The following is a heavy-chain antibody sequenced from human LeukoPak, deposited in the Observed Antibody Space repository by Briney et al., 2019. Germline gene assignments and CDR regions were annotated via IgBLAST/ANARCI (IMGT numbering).Heavy chain of an antibody. Sequence: GGSLRLSCAASGFRFGNYSMNWVRQAPGKGLECISSISSYSTYIFYGDSVKGRFTISRDNAKNSLYLQMNSLRAEDTAVYYCARVGSRSNYRKYYFDYWGQGTLVTVSS. CDR1: GFRFGNYS. D-gene: IGHD4-11*01. V-gene: IGHV3-21*01. CDR2: ISSYSTYI. J-gene: IGHJ4*02. CDR3: ARVGSRSNYRKYYFDY.